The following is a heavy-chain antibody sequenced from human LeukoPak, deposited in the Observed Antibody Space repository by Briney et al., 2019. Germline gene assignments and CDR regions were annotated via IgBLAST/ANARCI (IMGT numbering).Heavy chain of an antibody. D-gene: IGHD3-22*01. V-gene: IGHV5-51*01. J-gene: IGHJ4*02. CDR1: GYTFTSFW. Sequence: GESLKISCKGSGYTFTSFWIGWVRQMPGKGLEWMGIIYPGDSDTRCSPSFQGQVTISADKSISTAYLQWSSLKASDTAMYYCATSYYYDSSGYYKFDYWGQGTLVTVSS. CDR2: IYPGDSDT. CDR3: ATSYYYDSSGYYKFDY.